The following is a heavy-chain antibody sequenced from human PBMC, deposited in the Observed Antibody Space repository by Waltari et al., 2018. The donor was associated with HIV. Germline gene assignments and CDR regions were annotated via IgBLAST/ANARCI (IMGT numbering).Heavy chain of an antibody. Sequence: EVQLVDSGGGLVKPGGSLRLSCAAPGFPFRDYRMTWVRQSPGKGLEWVSSISSSGSFIYYADSVKGRFTISRDNAQNSMYLQMNNLRADDSAMYYCARDSRGTSWSLNWFDPWGQGTLVTVSS. CDR3: ARDSRGTSWSLNWFDP. CDR2: ISSSGSFI. D-gene: IGHD6-13*01. V-gene: IGHV3-21*02. J-gene: IGHJ5*02. CDR1: GFPFRDYR.